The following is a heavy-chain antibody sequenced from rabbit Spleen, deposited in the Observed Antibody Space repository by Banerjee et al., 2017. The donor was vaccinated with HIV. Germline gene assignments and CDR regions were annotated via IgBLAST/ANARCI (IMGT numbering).Heavy chain of an antibody. D-gene: IGHD6-1*01. CDR2: IDTGSRDFT. CDR1: GVSFSNYNF. V-gene: IGHV1S40*01. CDR3: GRSPGTDSDGYAGFGHATLHYFDL. J-gene: IGHJ4*01. Sequence: LVEYGGDLVQPGASLTLTCTASGVSFSNYNFMCWVRQAPGKGLEWIACIDTGSRDFTYYASWAKGRFTISKTSSTTVTLQMTSLTAADTATYFCGRSPGTDSDGYAGFGHATLHYFDLWGQGTLVTVS.